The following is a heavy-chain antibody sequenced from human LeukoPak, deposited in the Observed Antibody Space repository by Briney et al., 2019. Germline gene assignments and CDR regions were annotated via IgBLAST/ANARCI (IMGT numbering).Heavy chain of an antibody. D-gene: IGHD3-22*01. CDR3: ARDSYDSSGQAFDY. CDR2: IYYSGST. CDR1: GGSISSYY. Sequence: SETLSLTCIVSGGSISSYYWSWIRQPPGKGLEWIGYIYYSGSTNYNPSLKSRVTISVDTSKNQFSLKLSSVTAADTAVFYCARDSYDSSGQAFDYWGQGTLVTVSS. J-gene: IGHJ4*02. V-gene: IGHV4-59*01.